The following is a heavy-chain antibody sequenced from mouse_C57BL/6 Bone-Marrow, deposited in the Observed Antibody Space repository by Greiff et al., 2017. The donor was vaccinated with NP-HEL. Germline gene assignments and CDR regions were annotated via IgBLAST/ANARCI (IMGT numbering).Heavy chain of an antibody. V-gene: IGHV6-3*01. D-gene: IGHD2-4*01. CDR1: GFIFSNYW. CDR3: TGHYYDYGNFDY. Sequence: EESGGGLVQAGGFMNPCCVASGFIFSNYWMNWVRQPPEKGLEWVAQIRLKSDNYATHYAESVKGRFTISRDDYKSIVYLQMNNLRAEGTGIYSCTGHYYDYGNFDYWGPGTTLTVSS. CDR2: IRLKSDNYAT. J-gene: IGHJ2*01.